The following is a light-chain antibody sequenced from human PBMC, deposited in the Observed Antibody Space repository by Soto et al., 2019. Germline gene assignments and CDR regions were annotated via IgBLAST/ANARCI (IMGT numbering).Light chain of an antibody. CDR2: GAS. V-gene: IGKV3-20*01. J-gene: IGKJ1*01. CDR3: QQYGSSEA. Sequence: EVRLSQSPGTLSVSKGERATLSCRAGQSVSSSYLCWCQQKPCHAPSLLIKGASRRDTGIPKRFGGGGWGPDSPLTIIRLEAEDSADYFCQQYGSSEAFGQGTKVDIK. CDR1: QSVSSSY.